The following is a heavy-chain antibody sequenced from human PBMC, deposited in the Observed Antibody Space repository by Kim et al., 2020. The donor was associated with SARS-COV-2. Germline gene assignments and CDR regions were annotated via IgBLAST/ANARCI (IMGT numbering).Heavy chain of an antibody. CDR3: ARVSRITIFGVVGMDG. D-gene: IGHD3-3*01. J-gene: IGHJ6*02. Sequence: SRKSRVTISVDTSKNQFSLKLSSVSAADTAVYYCARVSRITIFGVVGMDGWGQGTTVTVSS. V-gene: IGHV4-34*01.